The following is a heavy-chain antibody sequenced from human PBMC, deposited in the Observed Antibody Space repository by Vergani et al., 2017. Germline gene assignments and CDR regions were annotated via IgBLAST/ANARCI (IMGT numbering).Heavy chain of an antibody. CDR3: AKPDSSSWYGGPGDYYYGMDV. CDR1: GFTFSSYW. J-gene: IGHJ6*02. V-gene: IGHV3-7*01. Sequence: EVQLVESGGGLVQPGGSLRLSCAASGFTFSSYWMSWVRQAPGKGLEWVANIKQDGSEKYYADSVKGRFTISRDNSKNTLYLQMNSLRAEDTAVYYCAKPDSSSWYGGPGDYYYGMDVWGQGTTVTVSS. D-gene: IGHD6-13*01. CDR2: IKQDGSEK.